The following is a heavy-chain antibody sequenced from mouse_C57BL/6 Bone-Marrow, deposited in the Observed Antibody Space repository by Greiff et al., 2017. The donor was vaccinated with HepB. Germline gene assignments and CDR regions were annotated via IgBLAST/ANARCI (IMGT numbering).Heavy chain of an antibody. Sequence: QVQLKESGAELVKPGASVKISCKASGYTFTDYYIHWVKQRPGQGLEWIGKIGPGSGSTYYNEKFKGKATLTADKSSSTAYLQLSNLTSEDSAVCFWARSEAHATAWFAYWGQGTLVTVSA. V-gene: IGHV1-77*01. J-gene: IGHJ3*01. D-gene: IGHD3-2*02. CDR3: ARSEAHATAWFAY. CDR2: IGPGSGST. CDR1: GYTFTDYY.